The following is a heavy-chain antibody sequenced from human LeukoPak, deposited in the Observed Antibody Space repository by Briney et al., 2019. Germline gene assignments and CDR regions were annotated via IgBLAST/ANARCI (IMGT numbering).Heavy chain of an antibody. J-gene: IGHJ4*02. Sequence: ASVKVSCKASGYTFTSYYMHWVRQAPGQGPEWMGIINPSGGSTNYAQKFQGRVTMTRDMTTSTVYMELSSLRSEDTAVYYYATRNGGVFDYWGQGTLVTVSS. CDR1: GYTFTSYY. CDR3: ATRNGGVFDY. CDR2: INPSGGST. D-gene: IGHD2-8*02. V-gene: IGHV1-46*01.